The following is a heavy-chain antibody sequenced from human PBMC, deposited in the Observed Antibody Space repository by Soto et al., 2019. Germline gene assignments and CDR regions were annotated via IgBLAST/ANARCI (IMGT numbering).Heavy chain of an antibody. CDR2: IYYSGST. CDR1: GGSISSYY. D-gene: IGHD2-2*01. J-gene: IGHJ3*02. Sequence: SETLSLTCTVSGGSISSYYWNWIRQPPGKGLEWIGYIYYSGSTNYNPSLKSRVTISVDTSKNQFSLKLSSVTAADTAVYYCAGDSSRIAFDIWGQGTMVTVSS. V-gene: IGHV4-59*01. CDR3: AGDSSRIAFDI.